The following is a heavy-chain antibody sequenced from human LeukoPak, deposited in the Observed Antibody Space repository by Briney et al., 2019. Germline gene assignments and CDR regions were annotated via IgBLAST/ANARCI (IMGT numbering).Heavy chain of an antibody. CDR3: ARAGDWTGTRSRNWFDP. J-gene: IGHJ5*02. CDR1: GFTVSSNY. D-gene: IGHD3/OR15-3a*01. Sequence: GGSLRLSCAASGFTVSSNYMSWVGRAPGKGLDWVSVIYSGGSTYYADSVKGRFTISRDNSKNTLYLQMNSLRAEDTAVYDCARAGDWTGTRSRNWFDPWGQGTLVTVSS. V-gene: IGHV3-53*01. CDR2: IYSGGST.